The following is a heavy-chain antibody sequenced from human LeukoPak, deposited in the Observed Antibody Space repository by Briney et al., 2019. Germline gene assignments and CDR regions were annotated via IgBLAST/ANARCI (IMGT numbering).Heavy chain of an antibody. V-gene: IGHV3-48*01. CDR2: ISSSGSAT. CDR3: ARERGYTYSFDY. Sequence: GGSLRLSCAASGFTFSSYTMSWVRQAAGEGLEWVSYISSSGSATYHAGSVKGRFTISRDNAKNSLYLQLSSLRVEDTAVYYCARERGYTYSFDYWGQGTLVTVSS. CDR1: GFTFSSYT. J-gene: IGHJ4*02. D-gene: IGHD5-24*01.